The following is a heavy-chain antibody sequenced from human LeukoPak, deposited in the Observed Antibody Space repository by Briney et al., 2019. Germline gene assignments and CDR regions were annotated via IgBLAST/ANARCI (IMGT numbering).Heavy chain of an antibody. J-gene: IGHJ4*02. CDR2: IKQDGSEK. CDR3: ARGRYCSSTSCSYFDY. D-gene: IGHD2-2*01. CDR1: GFTFSSYW. V-gene: IGHV3-7*01. Sequence: GGSLRLSCVASGFTFSSYWMSWVRQAPGKGLEWVANIKQDGSEKYYVDSVKGRFTISRDNAKNSLYLQMNSLRAEDTAVYYCARGRYCSSTSCSYFDYWGQGTLVTVSS.